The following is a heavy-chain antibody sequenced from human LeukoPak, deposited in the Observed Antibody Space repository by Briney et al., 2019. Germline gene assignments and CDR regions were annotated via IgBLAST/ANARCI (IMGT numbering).Heavy chain of an antibody. Sequence: PSETLSLTCTVSGGSISSYYWSWIRQPAGKGLEWIGRIYTSGSTNYNPSLKSRITMSVDTSKNQFSLKLSSVTAADTAVYYCARGNVGYCSSTSCLDYYYYYMDVWGKGTTVTVSS. CDR3: ARGNVGYCSSTSCLDYYYYYMDV. V-gene: IGHV4-4*07. D-gene: IGHD2-2*01. CDR2: IYTSGST. CDR1: GGSISSYY. J-gene: IGHJ6*03.